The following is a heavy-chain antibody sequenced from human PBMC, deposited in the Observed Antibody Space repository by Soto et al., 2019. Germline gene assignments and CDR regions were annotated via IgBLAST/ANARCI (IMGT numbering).Heavy chain of an antibody. D-gene: IGHD3-3*01. CDR1: GFTFSSYA. CDR2: ISYDGSNK. CDR3: ARDSDFWSFMDV. J-gene: IGHJ6*02. Sequence: QVQLVESGGGVVQPGRSLRLSCEASGFTFSSYAMHWVRQAPGKGLEWVAVISYDGSNKYYADSVKGRFTISRDNSKNTLYLQMNSLRAEDTAVYYCARDSDFWSFMDVWGQGTTVTVSS. V-gene: IGHV3-30-3*01.